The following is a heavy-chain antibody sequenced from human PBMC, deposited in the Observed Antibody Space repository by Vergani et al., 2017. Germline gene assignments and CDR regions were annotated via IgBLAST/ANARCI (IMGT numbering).Heavy chain of an antibody. CDR3: AKANPRNSGYDYLYYYHAMAV. Sequence: EVQLLESGGDLVQPGGSLRLSCAASGFTFNHYAMNWVRQAPGKGLEWVSGISGSGGSTYYAGSVKGRFTISRDSSKNTLYLQMNSLSAVDTAVYYCAKANPRNSGYDYLYYYHAMAVWGQGTTVTVSS. CDR2: ISGSGGST. V-gene: IGHV3-23*01. CDR1: GFTFNHYA. D-gene: IGHD5-12*01. J-gene: IGHJ6*02.